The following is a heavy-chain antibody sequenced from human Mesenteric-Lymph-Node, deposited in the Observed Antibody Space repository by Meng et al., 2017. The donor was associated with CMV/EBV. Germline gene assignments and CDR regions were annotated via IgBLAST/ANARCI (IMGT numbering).Heavy chain of an antibody. J-gene: IGHJ1*01. CDR2: IRSDGTDE. CDR1: GFAFSNYG. D-gene: IGHD6-13*01. CDR3: AKPIVAAH. Sequence: GESLKISCGTSGFAFSNYGFHWVRQAPGKGLEWVAFIRSDGTDEYYADSVKGRFIISRDDSKSTLYLQMKSLTVEDTAVYYCAKPIVAAHWGQGTLVTVSS. V-gene: IGHV3-30*02.